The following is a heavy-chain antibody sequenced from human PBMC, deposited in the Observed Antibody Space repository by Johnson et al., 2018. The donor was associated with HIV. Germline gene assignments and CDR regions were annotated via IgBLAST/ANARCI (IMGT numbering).Heavy chain of an antibody. CDR1: GFTFSSYG. Sequence: QVQLVESGGGVVQPGRSLRLSCAASGFTFSSYGMHWVRQAPGKGLEWVAVIWYDGSNKYYADSVKGRFTISRDNSKNTLYLQMNSLRAEDTAVYYCAKGTFYYGSGRGSSFHIWGQGTMVTVSS. J-gene: IGHJ3*02. CDR3: AKGTFYYGSGRGSSFHI. V-gene: IGHV3-33*06. D-gene: IGHD3-10*01. CDR2: IWYDGSNK.